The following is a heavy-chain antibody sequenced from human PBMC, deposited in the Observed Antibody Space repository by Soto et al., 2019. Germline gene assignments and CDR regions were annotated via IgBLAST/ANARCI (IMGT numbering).Heavy chain of an antibody. CDR1: GFTFSSYW. V-gene: IGHV3-74*01. CDR3: ARAASDEYSSSWYYFDY. Sequence: GGSLRLSCAASGFTFSSYWMHWVRQAPGKGLVWVSRINSDGSSTSYADSVKGRFTISRDNAKNTLYLQMNSLRAEDTAVYYCARAASDEYSSSWYYFDYWGQGTLVTVSS. J-gene: IGHJ4*02. D-gene: IGHD6-13*01. CDR2: INSDGSST.